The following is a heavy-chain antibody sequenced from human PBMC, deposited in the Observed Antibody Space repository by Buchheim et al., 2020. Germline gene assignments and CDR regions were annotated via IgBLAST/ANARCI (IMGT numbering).Heavy chain of an antibody. V-gene: IGHV3-30*03. Sequence: QVQLEESGGGVVQPGRSLRLSCAASGFTFSSYGMHWVRQAPGKGLEWVAVILYDGDKEYYADSVKGRFTISRDNSKDTLYLQMSSLRPEDTAVYYCARDLLKLRFLEWSLPDYWDQGTL. CDR2: ILYDGDKE. CDR3: ARDLLKLRFLEWSLPDY. J-gene: IGHJ4*02. D-gene: IGHD3-3*01. CDR1: GFTFSSYG.